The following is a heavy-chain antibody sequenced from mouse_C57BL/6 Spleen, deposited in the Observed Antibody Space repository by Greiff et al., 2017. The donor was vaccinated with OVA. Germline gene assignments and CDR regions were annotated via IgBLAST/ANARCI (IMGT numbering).Heavy chain of an antibody. CDR1: GFSFNTYA. V-gene: IGHV10-1*01. D-gene: IGHD1-1*02. Sequence: EADGGLVQPKGSLKLSCAASGFSFNTYAMNWVRQAPGKGLEWVARIRSKSNNYATYYADSVKDRFTISRDDSESMLYLQMNNLKTEDTAMYYCVRVEFAYWGQGTLVTVSA. CDR3: VRVEFAY. J-gene: IGHJ3*01. CDR2: IRSKSNNYAT.